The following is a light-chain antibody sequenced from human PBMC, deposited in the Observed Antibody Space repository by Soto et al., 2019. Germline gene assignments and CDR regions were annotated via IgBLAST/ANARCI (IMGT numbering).Light chain of an antibody. Sequence: DIQMTQSPSSLSASVGDRVTITCRASQSISSYLNWYQQKPGKAPKLLIYAASSLQSGVPSRFSGSGSGTDFTLTISSLQPEDFATYYCQQSYSTPFYWTFGQGTKVEIK. CDR3: QQSYSTPFYWT. CDR2: AAS. V-gene: IGKV1-39*01. CDR1: QSISSY. J-gene: IGKJ1*01.